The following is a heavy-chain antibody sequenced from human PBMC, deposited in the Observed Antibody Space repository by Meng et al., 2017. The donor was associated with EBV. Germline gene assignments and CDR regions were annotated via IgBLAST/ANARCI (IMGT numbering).Heavy chain of an antibody. V-gene: IGHV1-18*01. J-gene: IGHJ4*02. CDR1: GYTFTSYG. CDR3: ARDGRLYDTPSPFDY. D-gene: IGHD3-22*01. Sequence: VRLGWSGAEVKKPGASVKVSCKASGYTFTSYGISWVRQAPGQGLEWMGWISAYNGNTNYAQKLQGRVTMTTDTSTSTAYMELRSLRSDDTAVYYCARDGRLYDTPSPFDYWGQGTLVTVSS. CDR2: ISAYNGNT.